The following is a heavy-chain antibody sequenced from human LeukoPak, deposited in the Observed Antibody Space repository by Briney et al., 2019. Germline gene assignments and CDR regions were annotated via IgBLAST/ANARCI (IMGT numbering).Heavy chain of an antibody. CDR2: IIPIFGTA. D-gene: IGHD3-22*01. V-gene: IGHV1-69*05. CDR1: GGTFSSYA. CDR3: ARDPLHYYDSSGYYCDWFDP. J-gene: IGHJ5*02. Sequence: SVKVSCKASGGTFSSYAISWVRQAPGQGLEWMGRIIPIFGTANYAQKFQGRVTITTDESTSTAYMELSSLRPEDTAVYYCARDPLHYYDSSGYYCDWFDPWGQGTLVTVSS.